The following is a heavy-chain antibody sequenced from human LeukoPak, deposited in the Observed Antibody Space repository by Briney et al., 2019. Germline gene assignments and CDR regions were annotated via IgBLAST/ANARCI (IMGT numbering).Heavy chain of an antibody. J-gene: IGHJ3*02. D-gene: IGHD6-19*01. CDR1: GFTFNSHA. CDR3: ARALSSGWSHAFDI. Sequence: GGSLRLSCAASGFTFNSHAMHWVRQAPGKGLEWVAVMSSDGSNKYYADSVKGRFTISRDNSRNTMYLQMNSLRAEDTAVYYCARALSSGWSHAFDIWGQGTMVTVSS. CDR2: MSSDGSNK. V-gene: IGHV3-30-3*01.